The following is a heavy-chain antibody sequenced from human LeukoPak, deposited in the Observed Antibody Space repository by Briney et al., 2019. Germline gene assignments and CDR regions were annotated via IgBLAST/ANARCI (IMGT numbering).Heavy chain of an antibody. Sequence: SETLSLTCAVYGGSFSGYYWSWIRQPPGKGLEWIGEINHSGSTNYNPSLKSRVTISVDTSKNQFSLKLSSVTAADTAVYYCATGYPYNYYDSSGYYRLAHFDYWGQGTLVTVSS. D-gene: IGHD3-22*01. CDR1: GGSFSGYY. CDR2: INHSGST. J-gene: IGHJ4*02. V-gene: IGHV4-34*01. CDR3: ATGYPYNYYDSSGYYRLAHFDY.